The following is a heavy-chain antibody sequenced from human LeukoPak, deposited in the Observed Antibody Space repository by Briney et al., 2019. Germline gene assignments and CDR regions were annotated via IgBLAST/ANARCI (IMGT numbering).Heavy chain of an antibody. D-gene: IGHD2-15*01. V-gene: IGHV4-39*07. J-gene: IGHJ4*02. CDR1: GGSISSSSYY. CDR3: ARVGGDIVVVVAAKLYYFDY. Sequence: SETLSLTCTVSGGSISSSSYYWGWIRQPPGKGLEWIGSIYYSGSTYYNPSLKSRVTISVDTSKNQFSVKLRSVTAADTAVYYCARVGGDIVVVVAAKLYYFDYWGQGTLVTVSS. CDR2: IYYSGST.